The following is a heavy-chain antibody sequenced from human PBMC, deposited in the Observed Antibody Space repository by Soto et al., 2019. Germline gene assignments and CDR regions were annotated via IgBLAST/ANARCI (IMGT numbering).Heavy chain of an antibody. J-gene: IGHJ4*02. D-gene: IGHD6-19*01. CDR1: GYTFTSYD. V-gene: IGHV1-8*01. CDR2: MNPNSGNT. CDR3: ARGYSSGWSKD. Sequence: QVQLVQSGAEVQKPGASVTVSCKASGYTFTSYDINWVRQATGQGLEWMGWMNPNSGNTGYAQKVQGRVTMTRNTSINTAYIELSSVRSEDTAVYYCARGYSSGWSKDWGQGTLVTVSS.